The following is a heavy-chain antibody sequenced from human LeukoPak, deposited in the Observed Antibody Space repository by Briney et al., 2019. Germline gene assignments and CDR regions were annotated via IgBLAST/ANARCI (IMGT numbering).Heavy chain of an antibody. CDR3: ARGPYYDFWSGYYSIYYFDY. V-gene: IGHV4-59*01. D-gene: IGHD3-3*01. Sequence: SETLSLTCTVSGGSISSYYWSWIRQPPGKGLEWIGYIYYSGSTNYNPSLKSRVTISVDTSKNQFSLKLSSVTAADTAVYYCARGPYYDFWSGYYSIYYFDYWGQGTLVTVFS. CDR1: GGSISSYY. J-gene: IGHJ4*02. CDR2: IYYSGST.